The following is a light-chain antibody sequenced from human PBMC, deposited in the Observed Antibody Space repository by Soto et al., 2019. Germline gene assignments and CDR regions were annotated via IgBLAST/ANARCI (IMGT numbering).Light chain of an antibody. J-gene: IGKJ1*01. CDR1: QSVSSNY. CDR2: GAS. CDR3: HQYGSLFQT. V-gene: IGKV3-20*01. Sequence: LTQSPGTVSLSPGEGATLSCRASQSVSSNYLAWYQQKPGQAPRLLIYGASNRPTGIPDRFRGSGSGTDFTLTITRLEPEDFAVYYCHQYGSLFQTFGQGTKVDIK.